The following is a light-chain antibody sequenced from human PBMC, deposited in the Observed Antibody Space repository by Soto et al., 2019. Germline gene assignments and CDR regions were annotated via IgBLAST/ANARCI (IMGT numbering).Light chain of an antibody. CDR1: SSDIGAYNY. Sequence: QSVLTQPASVSGSPGQSITISCSGTSSDIGAYNYVSWYQQHPDKAPKLIIFDVTNRPSGVSGRFSGSKSANTASLTISGLQFDDEADYYCSSYTVSSAPVIFGGGTKLTVL. J-gene: IGLJ2*01. CDR2: DVT. CDR3: SSYTVSSAPVI. V-gene: IGLV2-14*03.